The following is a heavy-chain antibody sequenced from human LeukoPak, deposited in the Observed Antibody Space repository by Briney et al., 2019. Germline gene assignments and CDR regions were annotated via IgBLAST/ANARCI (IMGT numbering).Heavy chain of an antibody. D-gene: IGHD6-19*01. J-gene: IGHJ4*02. CDR1: GGSISSYY. CDR3: AGGIPRYSSGWYPGY. CDR2: IYYSGST. Sequence: PSETLSLTCTVSGGSISSYYWSWIRQPPGKGLEWIGYIYYSGSTNYNPSLKSRVTISVDTSKNQFSLKLSSVTAADTAVYYCAGGIPRYSSGWYPGYWGQGTLVTVSS. V-gene: IGHV4-59*01.